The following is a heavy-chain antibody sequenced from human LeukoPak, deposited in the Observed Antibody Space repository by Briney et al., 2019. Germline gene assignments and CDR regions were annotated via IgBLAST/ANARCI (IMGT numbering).Heavy chain of an antibody. Sequence: GGSLRLSCAASGFTFSDHYVDWVRQAPGKGLEWVGRSTSKAYSYSTYYAASVKGRFTISRDDSRNSLYLQMNSLKIEDTAVYYCARGLAATGFDPWGQGTLVTVSS. D-gene: IGHD6-13*01. CDR1: GFTFSDHY. V-gene: IGHV3-72*01. CDR3: ARGLAATGFDP. J-gene: IGHJ5*02. CDR2: STSKAYSYST.